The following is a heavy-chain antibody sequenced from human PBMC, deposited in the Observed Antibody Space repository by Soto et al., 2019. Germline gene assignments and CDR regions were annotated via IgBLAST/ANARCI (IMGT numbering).Heavy chain of an antibody. V-gene: IGHV4-31*03. D-gene: IGHD2-21*02. CDR3: AREVPLAGIDGGNSIDY. J-gene: IGHJ4*02. CDR2: IYYSGST. Sequence: QVQLQESGPGLVKPSQTLSLTCTVSGGSISSGGYYWSWIRQHPGKGLEWIGYIYYSGSTYYNPSLKSRVTISVDTSKNQFSLKLSSVTAAATAVYYCAREVPLAGIDGGNSIDYWGQGTLVTVSS. CDR1: GGSISSGGYY.